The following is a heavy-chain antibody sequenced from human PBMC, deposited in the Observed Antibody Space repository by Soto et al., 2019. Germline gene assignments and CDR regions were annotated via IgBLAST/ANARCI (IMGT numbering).Heavy chain of an antibody. CDR3: ARDGGVGDFPHFVY. V-gene: IGHV1-3*01. J-gene: IGHJ4*02. Sequence: GASVKVSCKASGYTFTSYAMHWVHQAPGQRLEWMGWINAGNGNTKYSQKFQGRVTITRDTSASTAYMELSSLRSEDTAVYYCARDGGVGDFPHFVYWGQGTLVTVSS. CDR1: GYTFTSYA. D-gene: IGHD1-26*01. CDR2: INAGNGNT.